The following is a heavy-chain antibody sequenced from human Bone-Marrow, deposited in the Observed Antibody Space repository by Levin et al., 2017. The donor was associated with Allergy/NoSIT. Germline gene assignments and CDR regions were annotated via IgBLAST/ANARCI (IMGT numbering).Heavy chain of an antibody. CDR1: GYTFTSYA. CDR3: ARDQCGQQHEVCNWFDP. V-gene: IGHV7-4-1*01. CDR2: INTNTGNP. D-gene: IGHD6-13*01. Sequence: GESLKISCKASGYTFTSYAMNWVRQAPGQGLEWMGWINTNTGNPTYAQGFTGRFVFSLDTSVSTAYLQICSLKAEDTAVYYCARDQCGQQHEVCNWFDPWGQGTLVTVSS. J-gene: IGHJ5*02.